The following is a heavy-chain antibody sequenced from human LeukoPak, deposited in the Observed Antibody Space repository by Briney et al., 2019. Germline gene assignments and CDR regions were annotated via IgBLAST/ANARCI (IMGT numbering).Heavy chain of an antibody. J-gene: IGHJ4*02. Sequence: GGSLRLSCAASGFTFEDYAMHWVRQAPGKGLEWVSGISWNSGSIGYADSVKGRFTISRDNAKNTLYLEMNSLRAEDTAVYYCARDTYRPQLIDSWGQGTLVTVSS. V-gene: IGHV3-9*01. D-gene: IGHD5-18*01. CDR3: ARDTYRPQLIDS. CDR1: GFTFEDYA. CDR2: ISWNSGSI.